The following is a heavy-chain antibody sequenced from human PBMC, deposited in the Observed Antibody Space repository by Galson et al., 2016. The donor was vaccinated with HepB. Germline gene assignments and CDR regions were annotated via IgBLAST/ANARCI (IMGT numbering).Heavy chain of an antibody. CDR2: ISASGGAT. CDR1: GFTFNTYA. Sequence: SLRLSCAASGFTFNTYAMTWVRQAPGKGLEGVSTISASGGATYYAGSVKGRFTISRDTSKNTLYLQMNSLRAEDTAIYYCAKGGDGYIRYYDSWGQGTLVTVSS. CDR3: AKGGDGYIRYYDS. J-gene: IGHJ4*02. V-gene: IGHV3-23*01. D-gene: IGHD5-24*01.